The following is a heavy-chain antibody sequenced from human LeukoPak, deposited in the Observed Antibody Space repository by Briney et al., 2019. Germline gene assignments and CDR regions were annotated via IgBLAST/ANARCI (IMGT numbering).Heavy chain of an antibody. Sequence: PGGSLRLSCAASGFTFSSYEMNWVRQAPGKGLEWVSSISSSSSYIYYADSVKGRFTISRDNAKNSLYLQMNSLRAEDTAVYYCARDRSGWYKSIDYWGQGTLVTVSS. J-gene: IGHJ4*02. CDR1: GFTFSSYE. CDR2: ISSSSSYI. D-gene: IGHD6-19*01. CDR3: ARDRSGWYKSIDY. V-gene: IGHV3-21*01.